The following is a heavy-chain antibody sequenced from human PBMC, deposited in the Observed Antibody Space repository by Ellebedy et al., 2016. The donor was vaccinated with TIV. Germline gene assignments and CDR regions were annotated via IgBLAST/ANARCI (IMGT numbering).Heavy chain of an antibody. D-gene: IGHD6-13*01. V-gene: IGHV4-59*01. CDR1: GGSFSGYY. J-gene: IGHJ3*02. CDR3: ARVVWQQPVSYAFDI. CDR2: ISYSGST. Sequence: MPGGSLRLSCAVYGGSFSGYYWSWIRQPPGKGLEWIGYISYSGSTNYNPSLKSRVTISVDTSKNQFSLRLSSVTAADTAVYYCARVVWQQPVSYAFDIWGQGTMVTVSS.